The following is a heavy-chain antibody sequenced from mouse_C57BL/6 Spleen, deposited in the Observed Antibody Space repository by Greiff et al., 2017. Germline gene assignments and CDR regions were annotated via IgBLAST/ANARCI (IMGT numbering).Heavy chain of an antibody. V-gene: IGHV1-81*01. Sequence: VQRVESGAELARPGASVKLSCKASGYTFTSYGISWVKQRTGQGLEWIGEIYPRSGNTNYNEKFKGKATLTADKSSSTAYMELRSLTSEDSAVYFCAREDDGYYAMDYWGQGTSVTVSS. D-gene: IGHD2-3*01. CDR1: GYTFTSYG. CDR3: AREDDGYYAMDY. CDR2: IYPRSGNT. J-gene: IGHJ4*01.